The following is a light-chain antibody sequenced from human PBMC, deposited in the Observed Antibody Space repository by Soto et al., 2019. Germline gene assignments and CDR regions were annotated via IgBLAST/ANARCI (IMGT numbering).Light chain of an antibody. CDR3: QAWDSSVV. V-gene: IGLV3-1*01. Sequence: SYELTQPPSVSVSPGQTASITCSGAKLGDKYACWYQQKPGQSPVLVIYQDSKRPSGIPERFSGSNSGNTATLTISGTQAMGEADYYCQAWDSSVVFGGGTKLTVL. CDR1: KLGDKY. J-gene: IGLJ2*01. CDR2: QDS.